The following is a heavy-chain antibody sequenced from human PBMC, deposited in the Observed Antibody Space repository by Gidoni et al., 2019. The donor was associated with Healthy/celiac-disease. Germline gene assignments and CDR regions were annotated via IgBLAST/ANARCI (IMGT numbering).Heavy chain of an antibody. CDR2: IIPIFGTA. J-gene: IGHJ6*02. V-gene: IGHV1-69*01. CDR1: EGTFSSYA. Sequence: QVQLVQSGAEVKKPGSSVKVSCKASEGTFSSYAISWVRQAPGQGLEWMGGIIPIFGTANYAQKFQGRVTITADESTSTAYRELSSLRSEDTAVYYCARDGPAVGGVAAMKIDYYYGMDVWGQGTTVTGSS. D-gene: IGHD2-15*01. CDR3: ARDGPAVGGVAAMKIDYYYGMDV.